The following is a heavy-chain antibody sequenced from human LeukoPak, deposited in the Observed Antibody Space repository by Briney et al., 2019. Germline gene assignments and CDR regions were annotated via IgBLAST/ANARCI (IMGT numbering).Heavy chain of an antibody. CDR1: GGTFSSYA. V-gene: IGHV1-69*01. D-gene: IGHD3-9*01. J-gene: IGHJ5*02. CDR3: ARVFYDILTGYYNWFDP. Sequence: SVKVSCKASGGTFSSYAISWVRQAPGQGLEWMGGSIPIFGTANYAQKFQGRVTITADESTSTAYMELSSLRSEDTAVYYCARVFYDILTGYYNWFDPWGQGTLVTVSS. CDR2: SIPIFGTA.